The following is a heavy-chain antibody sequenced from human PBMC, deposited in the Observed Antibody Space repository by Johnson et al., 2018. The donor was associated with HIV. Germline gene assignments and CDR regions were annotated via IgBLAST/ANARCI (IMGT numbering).Heavy chain of an antibody. J-gene: IGHJ3*02. Sequence: QMQLVESGGGVVQPGRSLRLSCAASGFTFSSYGMHWVRQAPGKGLQWVAAIWYDGNNKYYADSVKGRFTISRDNSKNTLYLKMNSLRAEDTAVYYCARDLYDFWSASPGSDAFDIWGQGTMVTVSS. V-gene: IGHV3-30*19. CDR3: ARDLYDFWSASPGSDAFDI. CDR1: GFTFSSYG. D-gene: IGHD3-3*01. CDR2: IWYDGNNK.